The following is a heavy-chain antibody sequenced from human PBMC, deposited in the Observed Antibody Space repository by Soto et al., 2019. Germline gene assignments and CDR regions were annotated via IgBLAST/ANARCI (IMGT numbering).Heavy chain of an antibody. J-gene: IGHJ6*02. CDR1: GDSISRYY. CDR3: ARDQGGEFLKGSGMDV. Sequence: QVQLQESGPGLVKPSETLSLTCTVSGDSISRYYWSWIRLSPGTGLEWIGYIYYSGETNYNPSVKSRVTKSVDTTKKQFSLKLSSVTAADTAVYYCARDQGGEFLKGSGMDVWGQGTTVTVSS. CDR2: IYYSGET. D-gene: IGHD3-10*01. V-gene: IGHV4-59*01.